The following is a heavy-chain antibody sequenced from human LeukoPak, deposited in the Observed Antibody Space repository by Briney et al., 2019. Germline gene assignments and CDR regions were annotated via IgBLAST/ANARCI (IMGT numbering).Heavy chain of an antibody. CDR3: AREWGWGDGYTNDAFDI. J-gene: IGHJ3*02. V-gene: IGHV4-34*01. D-gene: IGHD5-24*01. CDR2: INHSGGT. Sequence: SETLSLTCAVYGGSFSGYYWSWIRQPPGKGLEWIGEINHSGGTNYNPSLKSRVTISVDTSKNQFSLKLSSVTAADTAVYYCAREWGWGDGYTNDAFDIWGQGTMVTVSS. CDR1: GGSFSGYY.